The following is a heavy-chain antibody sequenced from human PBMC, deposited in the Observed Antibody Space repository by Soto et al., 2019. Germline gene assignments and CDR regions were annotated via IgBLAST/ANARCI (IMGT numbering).Heavy chain of an antibody. CDR3: AADYYGSGSYFDY. CDR1: GGSISSYC. Sequence: SETLSLTCTVSGGSISSYCWIWIRQPPGKGLEWIGYIYYSGSTNYNPSLKSRVTISVDTSENQFSLKLSSVTAADTAVYYCAADYYGSGSYFDYWGQGTLVTVCS. CDR2: IYYSGST. J-gene: IGHJ4*02. V-gene: IGHV4-59*12. D-gene: IGHD3-10*01.